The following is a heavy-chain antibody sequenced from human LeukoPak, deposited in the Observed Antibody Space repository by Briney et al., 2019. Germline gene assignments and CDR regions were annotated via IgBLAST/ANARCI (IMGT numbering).Heavy chain of an antibody. CDR3: ARATYDFWSGYYESPGYY. Sequence: GASVKVSCKASGGTFSSYAISWVRQAPGQGLEWMGWINPNSGGTNYAQKFQGRVTMTRDTSISTAYMELSRLRSDDTAVYYCARATYDFWSGYYESPGYYWGQGTLVTVSS. V-gene: IGHV1-2*02. CDR2: INPNSGGT. D-gene: IGHD3-3*01. J-gene: IGHJ4*02. CDR1: GGTFSSYA.